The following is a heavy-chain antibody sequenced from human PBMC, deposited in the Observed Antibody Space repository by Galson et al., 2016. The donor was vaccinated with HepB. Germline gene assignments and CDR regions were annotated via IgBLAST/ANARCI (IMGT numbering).Heavy chain of an antibody. J-gene: IGHJ6*02. D-gene: IGHD6-19*01. CDR2: ISGSSSYI. Sequence: SLRLSCAASGFTFSRYSMNWVRQAPGWGLEWVSFISGSSSYISYADSLKGRFTISRDNAKHSLYLQMNSLRAEDTAVYYCGRVAPYSSYAMDVWGQGTTVTVSS. V-gene: IGHV3-21*06. CDR3: GRVAPYSSYAMDV. CDR1: GFTFSRYS.